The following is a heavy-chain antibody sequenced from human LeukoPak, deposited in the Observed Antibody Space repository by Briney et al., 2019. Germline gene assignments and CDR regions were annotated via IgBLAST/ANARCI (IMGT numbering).Heavy chain of an antibody. CDR2: IYTSGST. J-gene: IGHJ3*02. CDR3: ARVRPWAFDI. CDR1: GGSISGGSYY. V-gene: IGHV4-61*02. Sequence: SETLSLTCTVSGGSISGGSYYWSWIRQPAGKGLEWIGRIYTSGSTNYNPSLKSRVTISVDTSKNQFSLKLSSVTAADTAVYYCARVRPWAFDIWGQGTMVTVSS.